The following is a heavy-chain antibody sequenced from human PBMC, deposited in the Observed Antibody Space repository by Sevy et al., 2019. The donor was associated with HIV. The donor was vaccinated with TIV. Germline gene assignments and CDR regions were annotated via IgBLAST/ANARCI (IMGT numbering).Heavy chain of an antibody. J-gene: IGHJ6*02. CDR2: INQDGSEK. D-gene: IGHD3-22*01. V-gene: IGHV3-7*01. Sequence: GGSLRLSCAASRFTFSSYWMSWVRQAPGKGLEWVANINQDGSEKYHLDSVKGRFTISSGNAKNSLYLQMNSLRAEDSSVYFCARVSSIYYDRGYFYAMDVWGQVTTVTVSS. CDR3: ARVSSIYYDRGYFYAMDV. CDR1: RFTFSSYW.